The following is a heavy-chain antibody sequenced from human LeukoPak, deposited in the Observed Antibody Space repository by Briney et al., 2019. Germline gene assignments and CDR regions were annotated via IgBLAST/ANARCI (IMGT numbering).Heavy chain of an antibody. D-gene: IGHD2-2*01. Sequence: GGCLRLSFAASGFTFNNYAMSWVRQAPGKGLEWVSTISGSGDGPYYADSVKGRFSISRDNSKNTLYLQMNNLRAEDTAVFYCAKGITSPSTGRDFDYWGQGTLVTVSS. J-gene: IGHJ4*02. CDR1: GFTFNNYA. CDR3: AKGITSPSTGRDFDY. V-gene: IGHV3-23*01. CDR2: ISGSGDGP.